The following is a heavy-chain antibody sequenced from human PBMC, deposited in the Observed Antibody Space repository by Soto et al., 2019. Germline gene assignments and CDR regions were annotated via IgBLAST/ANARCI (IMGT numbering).Heavy chain of an antibody. CDR3: ARDQEVQLERRSYYYYMDV. V-gene: IGHV1-69*08. Sequence: QVQLVQSGAEVKKPGSSVQVSCKASGGTFSSYTITWVRQAPGQGLERMGRIIPILGIANYAQKLQGRVTITADKSTSTAYMELSSLRSEDTAVYYCARDQEVQLERRSYYYYMDVWGKGTTVTVSS. J-gene: IGHJ6*03. CDR2: IIPILGIA. D-gene: IGHD1-1*01. CDR1: GGTFSSYT.